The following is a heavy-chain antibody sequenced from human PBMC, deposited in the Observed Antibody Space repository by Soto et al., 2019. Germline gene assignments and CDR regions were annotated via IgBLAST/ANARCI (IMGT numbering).Heavy chain of an antibody. Sequence: TXSLTCTFTVYSITSGCYYVSWIRQHPGKGLDWLGYIYGSGGSGSTLYNPSLKSRITLSVDKSKTQFSINLSSVTVADTAVYFCARKKEGYLPGIEYWGQGTLVTVYS. V-gene: IGHV4-31*03. CDR3: ARKKEGYLPGIEY. D-gene: IGHD2-15*01. J-gene: IGHJ4*02. CDR1: VYSITSGCYY. CDR2: IYGSGGSGST.